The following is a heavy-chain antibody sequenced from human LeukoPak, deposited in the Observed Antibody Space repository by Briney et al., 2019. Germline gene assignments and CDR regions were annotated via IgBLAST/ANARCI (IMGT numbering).Heavy chain of an antibody. V-gene: IGHV3-69-1*01. D-gene: IGHD4-23*01. CDR2: ISSRSYT. Sequence: PSETLSLTCTVSGGSISSSSYYWGWVRQAPGKGLEWVSSISSRSYTDYADSVRGRFTISRDNAKNSLFLQMNSLRAEDTAVYYCASYGGFTSATLVDLLWGQGTLVTVSS. CDR1: GGSISSSSYY. CDR3: ASYGGFTSATLVDLL. J-gene: IGHJ4*02.